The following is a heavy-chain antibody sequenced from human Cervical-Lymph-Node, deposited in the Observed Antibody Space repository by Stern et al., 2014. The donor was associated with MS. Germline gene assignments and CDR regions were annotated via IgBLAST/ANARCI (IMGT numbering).Heavy chain of an antibody. V-gene: IGHV2-5*02. Sequence: QITLKESGPTLVKPTQTLTLTRTFSGFSLSTSGVGVGWIRQPPGKALEWLALIYWDDDKRYSPSLESRLTITKDTSKNLVVLTMTNMDPVDTATYYCAHLTTATALDYWGQGTLVTVSS. CDR1: GFSLSTSGVG. CDR3: AHLTTATALDY. J-gene: IGHJ4*02. D-gene: IGHD1-1*01. CDR2: IYWDDDK.